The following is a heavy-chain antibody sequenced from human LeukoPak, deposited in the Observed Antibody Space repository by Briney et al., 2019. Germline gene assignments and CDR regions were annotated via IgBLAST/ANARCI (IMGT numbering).Heavy chain of an antibody. CDR3: ARFNSGSYQHYFDY. V-gene: IGHV4-59*01. Sequence: SETLSLTCTVSGGSISSYYWSWIRQPPGKGLEWIGYIYYTGSTNYNPSLKSRVTISVDTSKNQFSLKLSSVTAADTAVYYCARFNSGSYQHYFDYWGQGTLVTVSS. CDR2: IYYTGST. D-gene: IGHD1-26*01. J-gene: IGHJ4*02. CDR1: GGSISSYY.